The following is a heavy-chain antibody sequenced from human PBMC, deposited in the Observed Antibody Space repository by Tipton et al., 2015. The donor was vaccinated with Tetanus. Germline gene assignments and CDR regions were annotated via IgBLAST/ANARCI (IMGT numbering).Heavy chain of an antibody. CDR3: ARPDRYCSGGSCYLALDY. CDR1: GGTFDSYA. Sequence: QSGAEVKKPGSSVRVSCKTSGGTFDSYAISWVRQAPGQGLEWMGGIFPLYGTSNYAPKFQGRVTITADEPTGTAYMELNSLISEDTAVYYCARPDRYCSGGSCYLALDYWGQGSMVTVSS. V-gene: IGHV1-69*01. D-gene: IGHD2-15*01. CDR2: IFPLYGTS. J-gene: IGHJ4*02.